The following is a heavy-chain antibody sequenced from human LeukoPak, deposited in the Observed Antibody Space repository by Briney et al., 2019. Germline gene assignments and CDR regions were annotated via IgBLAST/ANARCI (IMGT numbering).Heavy chain of an antibody. Sequence: PGGSLRLSCAASGFTFSDHYMDWVRQAPGKGLEWLGRTRNKANSYTTEYAAPVKGRFTISRDESKNSLYLQMNSLRAEDTAVYYCAKEHRGDGSNWYFDLWGRGTLVTVSS. V-gene: IGHV3-72*01. CDR1: GFTFSDHY. D-gene: IGHD5-24*01. J-gene: IGHJ2*01. CDR2: TRNKANSYTT. CDR3: AKEHRGDGSNWYFDL.